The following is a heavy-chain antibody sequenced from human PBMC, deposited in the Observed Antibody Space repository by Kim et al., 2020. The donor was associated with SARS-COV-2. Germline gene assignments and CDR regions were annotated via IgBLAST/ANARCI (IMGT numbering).Heavy chain of an antibody. D-gene: IGHD2-15*01. CDR1: GFTFSSYG. CDR3: ARSRLEALYCSGGSCPNWFDP. V-gene: IGHV3-33*08. J-gene: IGHJ5*02. Sequence: GGSLRLSCAASGFTFSSYGMHWVRQAPGKGLEWVAVIWYDGSNKYYADSVKGRFTISRDNSKNTLYLQMNSLRAEDTAVYYCARSRLEALYCSGGSCPNWFDPWGQGTLVTVSS. CDR2: IWYDGSNK.